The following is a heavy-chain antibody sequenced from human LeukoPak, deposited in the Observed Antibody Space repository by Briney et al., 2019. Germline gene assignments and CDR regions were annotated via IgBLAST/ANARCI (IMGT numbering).Heavy chain of an antibody. J-gene: IGHJ6*02. D-gene: IGHD6-19*01. CDR3: ARGVAVAGMGDDYYYYGMDV. V-gene: IGHV4-59*01. Sequence: SETLSLTCTVSGGSISSYYLSWIRQPPGKGLEWIGYIYYSGSTNYNPSLKSRVTISVDTSKNQFSLKLSSVTAADTAVYYCARGVAVAGMGDDYYYYGMDVWGQGTTVTVSS. CDR2: IYYSGST. CDR1: GGSISSYY.